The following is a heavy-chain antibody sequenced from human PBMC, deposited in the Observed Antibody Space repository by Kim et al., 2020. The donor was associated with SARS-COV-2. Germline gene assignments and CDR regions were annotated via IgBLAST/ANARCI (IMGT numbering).Heavy chain of an antibody. CDR2: IYYSGST. Sequence: SETLSLTCTVSGGSISSYYWSWIRQPPGKGLEWIGYIYYSGSTNYNPSLKSRVTISVDTSKNQFSLKLSSVTAADTAVYYCAKLQRTIFGVVIPHDAFDIWGQGTMVTVSS. V-gene: IGHV4-59*01. CDR3: AKLQRTIFGVVIPHDAFDI. D-gene: IGHD3-3*01. J-gene: IGHJ3*02. CDR1: GGSISSYY.